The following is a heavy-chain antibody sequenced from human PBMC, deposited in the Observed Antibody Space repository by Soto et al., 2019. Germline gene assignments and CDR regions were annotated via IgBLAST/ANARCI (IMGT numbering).Heavy chain of an antibody. D-gene: IGHD6-25*01. Sequence: ASVKVSCKASGYTFTDYHIHWVRQAPGQGLEFMGWINANNGGAGSAQQFQGRVTVTRDTSITTVYMELSNLRSDDTAVYYCAREGGSETLQPSYNWFDTWGQGTLVTVSP. V-gene: IGHV1-2*02. CDR2: INANNGGA. CDR1: GYTFTDYH. J-gene: IGHJ5*02. CDR3: AREGGSETLQPSYNWFDT.